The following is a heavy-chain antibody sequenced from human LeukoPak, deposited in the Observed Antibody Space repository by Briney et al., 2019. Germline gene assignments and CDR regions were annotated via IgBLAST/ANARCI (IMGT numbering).Heavy chain of an antibody. J-gene: IGHJ4*02. CDR3: ARLYSSSSGRALDY. V-gene: IGHV3-48*03. CDR1: GFTFSSYE. D-gene: IGHD6-6*01. Sequence: PGGSLRLSCAASGFTFSSYEMNWVRQAPGKGLEWVSHISSSGSNIYYADSVKGRFTISRDNAKNSLFLQMNSLRAEDTAVYYCARLYSSSSGRALDYWGQGTLVTVSS. CDR2: ISSSGSNI.